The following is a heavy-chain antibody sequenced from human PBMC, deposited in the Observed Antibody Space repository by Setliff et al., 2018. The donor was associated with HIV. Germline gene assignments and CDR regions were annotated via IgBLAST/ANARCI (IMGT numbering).Heavy chain of an antibody. J-gene: IGHJ4*02. CDR1: GFTFSSYA. V-gene: IGHV3-64D*09. CDR2: ISSNGGST. Sequence: GSLRLSCSASGFTFSSYAMHWVRQAPGKGLEYVSAISSNGGSTYYADSVKGRFTISRDNSKNTLYLQMSSLRAEDTAVYYCARDSPLSHFDYWGQGILVTVSS. CDR3: ARDSPLSHFDY.